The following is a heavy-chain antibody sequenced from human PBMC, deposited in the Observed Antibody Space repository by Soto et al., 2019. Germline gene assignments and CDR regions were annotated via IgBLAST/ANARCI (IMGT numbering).Heavy chain of an antibody. Sequence: QVQLQQWGAGLLKPSETLSLTCAVYGGSFSGYYWSWIRQPPGKGLEWIGEINHSGSTNYNPSLKSRVTISVDTSKNQFSLKLSSVTAADTAVYYCARGGRNYYDSSGHTLDYWGQGTLVTVSS. D-gene: IGHD3-22*01. J-gene: IGHJ4*02. CDR3: ARGGRNYYDSSGHTLDY. CDR1: GGSFSGYY. CDR2: INHSGST. V-gene: IGHV4-34*01.